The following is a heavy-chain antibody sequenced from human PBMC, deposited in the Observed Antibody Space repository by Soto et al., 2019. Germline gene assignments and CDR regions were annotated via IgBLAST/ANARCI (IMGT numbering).Heavy chain of an antibody. J-gene: IGHJ4*02. V-gene: IGHV4-34*01. CDR3: SRANPCYGSGSRNYFDY. D-gene: IGHD3-10*01. CDR1: GRSFRGYY. Sequence: SETLCLTCAVYGRSFRGYYWRWIRQPPGMWLEGSGEINHRGSTNYHPSLKSRVTISVDTSTNQHSLKLSSVTAADTAVYYCSRANPCYGSGSRNYFDYGGQGTLVSVSS. CDR2: INHRGST.